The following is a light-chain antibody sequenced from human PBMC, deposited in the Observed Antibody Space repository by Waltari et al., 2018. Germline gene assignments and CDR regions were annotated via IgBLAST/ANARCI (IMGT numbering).Light chain of an antibody. J-gene: IGLJ3*02. Sequence: QLVLTQSPSASASLGASVKLTCTLSSGHSSYALAWHQQQPEKGPRYLMKLNSDGSHSKGDGIPDRFSGSSSGAERYLTISSLQSEDEADYYCQTWGTGIHGNWVFGGGTKLTVL. CDR3: QTWGTGIHGNWV. CDR1: SGHSSYA. CDR2: LNSDGSH. V-gene: IGLV4-69*01.